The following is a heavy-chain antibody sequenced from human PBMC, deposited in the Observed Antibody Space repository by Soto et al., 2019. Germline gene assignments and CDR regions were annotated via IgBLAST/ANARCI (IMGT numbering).Heavy chain of an antibody. Sequence: PGGSLRLSCAASGFSFSDCGMHWVRQAPGKGLEWVAVISYDGSNKYYADSVKGRFTISRDNSKNTLYLQMNTLRAEDTALYYCAKDNADNYESGPLPPGYYYGMDVWGQGTTVTVSS. CDR2: ISYDGSNK. CDR3: AKDNADNYESGPLPPGYYYGMDV. V-gene: IGHV3-30*18. D-gene: IGHD3-22*01. J-gene: IGHJ6*02. CDR1: GFSFSDCG.